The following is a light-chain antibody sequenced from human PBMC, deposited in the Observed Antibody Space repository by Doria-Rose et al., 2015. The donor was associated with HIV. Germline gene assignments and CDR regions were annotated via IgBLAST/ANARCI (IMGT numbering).Light chain of an antibody. CDR2: DGS. CDR1: QSFSSTY. V-gene: IGKV3-20*01. J-gene: IGKJ1*01. Sequence: TQSPGTLSLSPGERVTLSCRASQSFSSTYLAWYQQKPGQAPSLLIYDGSTSATGIPDRFSASGSGTDFTLTINRLEPEDCALYYCHQYGTSWTFGQGTKVEI. CDR3: HQYGTSWT.